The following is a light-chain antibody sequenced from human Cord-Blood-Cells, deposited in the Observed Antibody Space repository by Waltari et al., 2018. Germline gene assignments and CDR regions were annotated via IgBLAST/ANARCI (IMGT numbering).Light chain of an antibody. Sequence: DIQMTQSPSSLSASVGDRVTITCQASQDISNYLNWYQQKPGKAPKLLIYDASNLETGVPSRFSGSGSGTDFTLKISRVEAEDVGVYYCMQGIHLPWTFGQGTKVEIK. CDR1: QDISNY. CDR2: DAS. CDR3: MQGIHLPWT. J-gene: IGKJ1*01. V-gene: IGKV1-33*01.